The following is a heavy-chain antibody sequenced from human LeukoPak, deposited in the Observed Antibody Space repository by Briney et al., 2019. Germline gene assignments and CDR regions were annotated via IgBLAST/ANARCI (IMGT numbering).Heavy chain of an antibody. V-gene: IGHV6-1*01. CDR3: ARESTTTGDNFDY. CDR1: GDSVSSNSAA. J-gene: IGHJ4*02. Sequence: SQTLSLTCATSGDSVSSNSAAWNWIRQSPSRGLEWLGRTYYRSKWYNDYGVSVRSRITINPDTSKNQFSLQLNSVTPEDTALYYCARESTTTGDNFDYWGQGTLVTVSS. CDR2: TYYRSKWYN. D-gene: IGHD1/OR15-1a*01.